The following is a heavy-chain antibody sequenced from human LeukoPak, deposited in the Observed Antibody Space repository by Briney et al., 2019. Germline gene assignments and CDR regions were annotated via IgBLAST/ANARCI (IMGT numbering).Heavy chain of an antibody. CDR3: ARDSDGSGWY. V-gene: IGHV3-23*01. Sequence: GGSLRLSCAASGFTFSSYAMSWVRQAPGKGLEWVSTISGSGGSTYYADSVQGRFTISRDNAKNSLYLQMNSLRAEDTAVYYCARDSDGSGWYWGQGTLVTVSS. CDR2: ISGSGGST. CDR1: GFTFSSYA. D-gene: IGHD6-19*01. J-gene: IGHJ4*02.